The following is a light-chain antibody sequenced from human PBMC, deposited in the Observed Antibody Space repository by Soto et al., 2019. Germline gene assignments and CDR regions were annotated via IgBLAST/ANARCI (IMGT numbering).Light chain of an antibody. J-gene: IGKJ4*01. CDR3: QQYSSSPLT. V-gene: IGKV3-20*01. CDR1: QSVRSSH. CDR2: GTS. Sequence: EIVLTQSPATLSLSPGERATLSCGASQSVRSSHLAWYQQKPGQAPRLLIYGTSSRATGIPDRFSGSGSGTDFTLTISRLEPEDFAVYHCQQYSSSPLTFGGGTKVDIK.